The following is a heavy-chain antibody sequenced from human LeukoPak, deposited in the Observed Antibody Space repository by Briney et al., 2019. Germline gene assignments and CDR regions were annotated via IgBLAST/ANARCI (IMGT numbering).Heavy chain of an antibody. J-gene: IGHJ3*02. D-gene: IGHD2-21*02. V-gene: IGHV3-21*01. CDR3: ARVQVVTNAFDI. CDR1: GFAFSTYT. Sequence: GGSLGLSCAACGFAFSTYTMNWVRQAPGKGLEWVSSISSSSSYIYYADSVKGRFTISRDNAKNSLYLQMNSLRAEDTAVYYCARVQVVTNAFDIWGQGTMVTVSS. CDR2: ISSSSSYI.